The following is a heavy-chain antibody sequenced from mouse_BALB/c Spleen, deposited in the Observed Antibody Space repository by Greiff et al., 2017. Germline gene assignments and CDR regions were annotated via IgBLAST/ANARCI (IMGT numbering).Heavy chain of an antibody. D-gene: IGHD2-4*01. CDR1: GYTFTDYW. V-gene: IGHV1-69*01. Sequence: QVQLQQPGAELVMPGASVKMSCKASGYTFTDYWMHWVKQRPGQGLEWIGAIDTSDSYTSYNQKFKGKATLTVDESSSTAYMQLSSLTSEDSAVYYCAIPTMITNAGWYFDVWGAGTTVTVSS. CDR2: IDTSDSYT. J-gene: IGHJ1*01. CDR3: AIPTMITNAGWYFDV.